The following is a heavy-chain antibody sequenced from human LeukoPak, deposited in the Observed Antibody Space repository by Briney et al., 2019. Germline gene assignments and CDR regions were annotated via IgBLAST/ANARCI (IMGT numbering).Heavy chain of an antibody. J-gene: IGHJ4*02. D-gene: IGHD3-10*01. CDR2: ISAYNGNT. CDR3: ASALAFGELFPFDY. V-gene: IGHV1-18*01. Sequence: GASVKVSRKASGYTFTSYGISWVRQAPGQGLEWMGWISAYNGNTNYAQKLQGRVTMTTDTSTSTAYMELRSLRSDDTAVYYCASALAFGELFPFDYWGQGTLVTVSS. CDR1: GYTFTSYG.